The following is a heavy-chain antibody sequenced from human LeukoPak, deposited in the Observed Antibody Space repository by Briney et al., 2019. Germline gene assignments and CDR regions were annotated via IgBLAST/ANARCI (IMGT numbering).Heavy chain of an antibody. J-gene: IGHJ4*02. D-gene: IGHD3-22*01. CDR1: GFTFSNYW. Sequence: GESLRLSYAASGFTFSNYWMIWVRQAPGKGLEWVANIKQDETEKYYVDSVKGRFTISRDNAKNSLYLQMNSLRAEDTAVYYCARGRGGYFYTLIDYWGQGILVTVS. V-gene: IGHV3-7*01. CDR3: ARGRGGYFYTLIDY. CDR2: IKQDETEK.